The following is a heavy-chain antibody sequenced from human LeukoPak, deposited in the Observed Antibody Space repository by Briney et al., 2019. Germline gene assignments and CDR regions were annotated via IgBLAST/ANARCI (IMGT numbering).Heavy chain of an antibody. CDR1: GYSISSGYY. CDR2: IYHSGST. CDR3: ARIPPNSSSWYGWYFDL. J-gene: IGHJ2*01. Sequence: SETLSLTCTVSGYSISSGYYWGWIRQPPGKGLEWIGSIYHSGSTYYKPSLKSRVTISVATSKNQFSMKLSSVTAAGMAVYYCARIPPNSSSWYGWYFDLWGRGTLVTVPS. V-gene: IGHV4-38-2*02. D-gene: IGHD6-13*01.